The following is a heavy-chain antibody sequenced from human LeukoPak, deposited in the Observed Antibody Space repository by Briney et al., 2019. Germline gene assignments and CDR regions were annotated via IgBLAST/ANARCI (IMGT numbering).Heavy chain of an antibody. CDR2: ISGSGGST. CDR3: AREAEIAVAGRVTHDAFDI. V-gene: IGHV3-23*01. D-gene: IGHD6-19*01. J-gene: IGHJ3*02. Sequence: GGSLRLSCAASGFTFSSYGMSWVRQAPGKGLEWVSAISGSGGSTYYADSVKGRFTISRDNSKNTLYLQMNSLRAEDTAVYYCAREAEIAVAGRVTHDAFDIWGQGTMVTVSS. CDR1: GFTFSSYG.